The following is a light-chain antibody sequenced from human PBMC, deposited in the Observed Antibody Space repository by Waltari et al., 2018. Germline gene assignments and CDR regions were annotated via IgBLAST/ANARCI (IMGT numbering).Light chain of an antibody. V-gene: IGLV1-44*01. CDR2: SDH. Sequence: QSVLTQPPSASGTPGQSVTMSCSGSSSNIGKNSVNWYQQVPGTAPKLLIYSDHQRPSGVPARFFGCKSDTSASLAISGLQSDDEADYYCATWDDSLKGWVFGGGTKLTVL. J-gene: IGLJ3*02. CDR1: SSNIGKNS. CDR3: ATWDDSLKGWV.